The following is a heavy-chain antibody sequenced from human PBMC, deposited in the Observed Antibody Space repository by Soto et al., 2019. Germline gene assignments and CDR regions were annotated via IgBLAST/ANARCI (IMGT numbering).Heavy chain of an antibody. V-gene: IGHV1-18*04. CDR2: ISAYNGNT. J-gene: IGHJ4*02. CDR1: GYTFTSYG. CDR3: AFLYDFWSGAYFDY. D-gene: IGHD3-3*01. Sequence: GASVKVSCKASGYTFTSYGISWVRQAPGQGLEWMGWISAYNGNTNYAQKLQGRVTMTTDTSTSTAYMELRSLRSDDTAVYYCAFLYDFWSGAYFDYWGQGTLVTVSS.